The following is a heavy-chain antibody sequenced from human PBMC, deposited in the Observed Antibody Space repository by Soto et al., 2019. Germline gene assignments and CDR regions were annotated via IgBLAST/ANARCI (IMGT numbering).Heavy chain of an antibody. D-gene: IGHD2-15*01. V-gene: IGHV1-46*01. CDR2: INPSGGST. J-gene: IGHJ6*02. CDR1: GYTFTSYY. CDR3: AREGRGGYCSGGSCAPDYYYGMDV. Sequence: GASVKVSCKASGYTFTSYYMHWVRQAPGQGLEWMGIINPSGGSTSYAQKFQGRVTMTRDTSTSTVYMELSSLRSEDTAVYYCAREGRGGYCSGGSCAPDYYYGMDVWGQGTTVTVSS.